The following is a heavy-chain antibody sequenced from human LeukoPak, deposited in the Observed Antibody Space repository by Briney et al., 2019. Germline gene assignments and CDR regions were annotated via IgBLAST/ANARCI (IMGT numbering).Heavy chain of an antibody. CDR3: ASSKVRGVYYYYGMDV. D-gene: IGHD3-10*01. Sequence: SVKVSCKASGGTFSSYTISWVRQAPGQGLEWMGRIIPILGIANYAQKFQGRVTITADKSTSTAYTELSSLRSEDTAVYYCASSKVRGVYYYYGMDVWGQGTTVTVSS. J-gene: IGHJ6*02. CDR2: IIPILGIA. CDR1: GGTFSSYT. V-gene: IGHV1-69*02.